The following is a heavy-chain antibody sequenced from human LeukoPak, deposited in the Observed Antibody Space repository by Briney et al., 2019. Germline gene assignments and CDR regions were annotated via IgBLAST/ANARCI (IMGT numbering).Heavy chain of an antibody. J-gene: IGHJ6*02. D-gene: IGHD2-15*01. CDR1: GFTFSSYE. CDR2: ISSSGSTI. V-gene: IGHV3-48*03. CDR3: ARDATPNYCSGGSCYFYGMDV. Sequence: GGSLRLSCAASGFTFSSYEMNWVRQAPGKGLEWVSYISSSGSTIYYADSVKGRFTISRDNAKNSLYLQMNSLRAEDTAVYYCARDATPNYCSGGSCYFYGMDVWGQGTTVTVS.